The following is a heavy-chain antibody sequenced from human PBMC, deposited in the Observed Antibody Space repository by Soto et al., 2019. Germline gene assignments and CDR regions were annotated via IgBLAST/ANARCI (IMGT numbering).Heavy chain of an antibody. Sequence: ASVKVSCKASGYTFTSYYMHWVRQAPGQGLEWMGIINPSGGSTSYAQKFQGRVTMTRDTSTSTVYMELSSLRSEDTAVYYCARGYYGSGSYGILSHWFDPCAQGTLVTVSS. D-gene: IGHD3-10*01. CDR3: ARGYYGSGSYGILSHWFDP. J-gene: IGHJ5*02. CDR2: INPSGGST. V-gene: IGHV1-46*03. CDR1: GYTFTSYY.